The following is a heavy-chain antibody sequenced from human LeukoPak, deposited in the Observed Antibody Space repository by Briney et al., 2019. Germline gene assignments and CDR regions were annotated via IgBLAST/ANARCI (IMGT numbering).Heavy chain of an antibody. V-gene: IGHV4-31*03. CDR2: IYCSGST. D-gene: IGHD3-22*01. Sequence: SQTLSLTCTASGGSISSGGYYWGWIRQHPGQGLEWVGYIYCSGSTYYNPSLKSRVTISVDTSKNQFSLKLSSVTAADTAVYYCARDLGDSSGYSPTWGQGTLVTVSS. CDR1: GGSISSGGYY. J-gene: IGHJ5*02. CDR3: ARDLGDSSGYSPT.